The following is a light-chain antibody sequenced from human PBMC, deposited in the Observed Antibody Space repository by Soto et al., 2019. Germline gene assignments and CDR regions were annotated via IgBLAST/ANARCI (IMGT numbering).Light chain of an antibody. CDR1: QSIATS. Sequence: DVRMTQSPSSLSASVGDTVTITCRASQSIATSLNWFQQKPGKAPAFVIFGASALHNGVPSRFSASGSGTEFSLSITNLQHEDFATYYCQQSYNVPRTFGQGTKVDFK. J-gene: IGKJ1*01. CDR3: QQSYNVPRT. V-gene: IGKV1-39*01. CDR2: GAS.